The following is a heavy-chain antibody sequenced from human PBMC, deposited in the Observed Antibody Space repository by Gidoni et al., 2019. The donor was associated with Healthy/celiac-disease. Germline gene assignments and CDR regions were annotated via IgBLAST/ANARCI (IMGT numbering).Heavy chain of an antibody. Sequence: EVQLVESGGGLIKPGGALRLSCAASGFTFSSYSMNWVRQAPGKGLEWVSSISSSSSYIYYADSVKGRFTISRDNAKNSLYLQMNSLRAEDTAVYYCATLSWAPLDYWGQGTLVTVSS. V-gene: IGHV3-21*01. CDR1: GFTFSSYS. J-gene: IGHJ4*02. D-gene: IGHD3-16*01. CDR3: ATLSWAPLDY. CDR2: ISSSSSYI.